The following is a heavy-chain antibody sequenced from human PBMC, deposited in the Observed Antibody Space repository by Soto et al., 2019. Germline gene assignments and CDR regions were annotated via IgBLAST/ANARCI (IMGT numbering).Heavy chain of an antibody. CDR2: IIPNNGGT. Sequence: ASVKVSCKASGYSFTDYYIHWVRQAPGQGLEWMGWIIPNNGGTKYAQKFQDRVTMTRDTSITTAYMELSRLRSDDTAVYYYARGTFDSSGNYFAGWFGPWGQGTLVTVYS. V-gene: IGHV1-2*02. CDR3: ARGTFDSSGNYFAGWFGP. J-gene: IGHJ5*02. D-gene: IGHD3-22*01. CDR1: GYSFTDYY.